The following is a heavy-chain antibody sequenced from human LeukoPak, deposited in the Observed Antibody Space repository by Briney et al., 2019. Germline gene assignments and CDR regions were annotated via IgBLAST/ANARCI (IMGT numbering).Heavy chain of an antibody. CDR1: GGSFSGYY. CDR2: INHKGSI. V-gene: IGHV4-34*01. Sequence: SETLSLTCAVYGGSFSGYYWSWIRQSPGKGLEWIGEINHKGSINYTPSLKCRVNISVDTSKTQFSLKLSSVTAADTAVYYFARGEFVVSNGMDVWGQGTTVTVSS. J-gene: IGHJ6*02. D-gene: IGHD3-22*01. CDR3: ARGEFVVSNGMDV.